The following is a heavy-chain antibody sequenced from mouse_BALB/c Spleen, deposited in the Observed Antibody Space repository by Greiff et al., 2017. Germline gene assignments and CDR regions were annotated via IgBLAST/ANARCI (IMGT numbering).Heavy chain of an antibody. CDR1: GFTFTDDY. CDR3: AREGAMDY. J-gene: IGHJ4*01. Sequence: EVNVVESGGGLVQPGGSLRLSCATSGFTFTDDYMSWVRQPPGKALEWLGFIRNKANGYTTEYIASVKGRFTISRDNSQSILYLQMNTLRAEDSATYYCAREGAMDYWGQGTSVTVSS. V-gene: IGHV7-3*02. CDR2: IRNKANGYTT.